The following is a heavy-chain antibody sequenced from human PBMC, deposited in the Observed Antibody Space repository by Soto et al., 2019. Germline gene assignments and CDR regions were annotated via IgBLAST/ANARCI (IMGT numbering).Heavy chain of an antibody. CDR1: GISISNYA. Sequence: EVQLVKSGGGLVQPGGSLRLSCVASGISISNYAMNWVRQAPGKGLESVSGIRDSGGSTNFADSVKGRFTISRDNSKNTLYLQMNSLRAEDTAVYYCASRPPSDNWLFCFDWWGQGTLVTVSS. CDR3: ASRPPSDNWLFCFDW. V-gene: IGHV3-23*04. D-gene: IGHD3-9*01. J-gene: IGHJ4*02. CDR2: IRDSGGST.